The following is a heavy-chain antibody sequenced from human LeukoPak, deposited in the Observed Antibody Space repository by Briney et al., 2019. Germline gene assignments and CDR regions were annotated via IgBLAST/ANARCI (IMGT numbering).Heavy chain of an antibody. CDR3: ARVGPEGYYASGPFDP. CDR1: GFTFSSYA. Sequence: GGSLRLSCAASGFTFSSYAMSWVRQAPGKGLEWVSAISGSGGSTYYADSVKGRFTISRDNSKNTLYLQMNSLRAEDTAVYYCARVGPEGYYASGPFDPWGQGTLVTVSS. D-gene: IGHD3-10*01. J-gene: IGHJ5*02. V-gene: IGHV3-23*01. CDR2: ISGSGGST.